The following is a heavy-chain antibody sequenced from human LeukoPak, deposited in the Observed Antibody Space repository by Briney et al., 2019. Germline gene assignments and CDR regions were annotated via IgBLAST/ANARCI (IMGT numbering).Heavy chain of an antibody. D-gene: IGHD3-22*01. CDR3: AKDYYDSSGYYLYNWFDP. J-gene: IGHJ5*02. V-gene: IGHV3-23*01. Sequence: PGGSLRLSCAASGFTFSSYAMSWVRQAPGKGLEWVSAISGSGGSTYYADSVKGRFTISRDNSKNTLYLQMNSLRAEDTAVYYCAKDYYDSSGYYLYNWFDPWGQGTLATVSS. CDR2: ISGSGGST. CDR1: GFTFSSYA.